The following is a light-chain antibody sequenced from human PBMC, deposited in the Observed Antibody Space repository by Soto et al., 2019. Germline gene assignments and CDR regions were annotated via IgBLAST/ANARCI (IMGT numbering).Light chain of an antibody. Sequence: QSALTQPASVSASPGQSITISCTGTSSDVGSNNYVSWYRQHPGRVPKLIIHDVTNRPSGVSNRFSGSKSGNTASLTISGLHAEDEGDYYCTSYTGRDPLLVFGTGTKLTVL. J-gene: IGLJ1*01. V-gene: IGLV2-14*03. CDR1: SSDVGSNNY. CDR3: TSYTGRDPLLV. CDR2: DVT.